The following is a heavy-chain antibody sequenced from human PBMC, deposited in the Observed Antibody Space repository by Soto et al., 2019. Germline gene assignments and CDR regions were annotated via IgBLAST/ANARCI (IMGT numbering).Heavy chain of an antibody. CDR3: ARGVNTAMVTGVYMDV. CDR1: GGSISSYY. J-gene: IGHJ6*03. D-gene: IGHD5-18*01. Sequence: SETLSLTCTVSGGSISSYYWSWIRQPPGKGLEGIGDIYYRGSTNYNPSLRSRVAISVDTSKNKFSLKLSSVTAADTAVYYCARGVNTAMVTGVYMDVWGNGNTVTVSS. V-gene: IGHV4-59*01. CDR2: IYYRGST.